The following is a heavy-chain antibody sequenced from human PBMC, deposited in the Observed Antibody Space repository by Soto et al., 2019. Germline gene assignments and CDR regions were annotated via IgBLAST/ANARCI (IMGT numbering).Heavy chain of an antibody. CDR2: ISGSGGST. CDR3: AKGPYIVVVPAATYFDY. J-gene: IGHJ4*02. V-gene: IGHV3-23*01. D-gene: IGHD2-2*01. Sequence: PGGSLRLSWLVSGFTFSSYAMSWVRQAPGKGLEWVSAISGSGGSTYYADSVKGRFTISRDNSKNTLYLQMNSLRAEDTAVYYCAKGPYIVVVPAATYFDYWGQGTLVTVSS. CDR1: GFTFSSYA.